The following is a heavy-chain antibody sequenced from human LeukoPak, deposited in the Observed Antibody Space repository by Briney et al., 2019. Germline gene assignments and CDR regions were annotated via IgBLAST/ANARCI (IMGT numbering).Heavy chain of an antibody. Sequence: SETLSLTCTVSGGSISSYYWSWIRQPPGKGLEWIGYIYYSGSTNYNPSLKGRVTISVDTSKNQFSLKLSSVTAADTAVYYCARGGGFGELYPFDYWGQGTLVTVSS. CDR2: IYYSGST. CDR3: ARGGGFGELYPFDY. CDR1: GGSISSYY. V-gene: IGHV4-59*08. D-gene: IGHD3-10*01. J-gene: IGHJ4*02.